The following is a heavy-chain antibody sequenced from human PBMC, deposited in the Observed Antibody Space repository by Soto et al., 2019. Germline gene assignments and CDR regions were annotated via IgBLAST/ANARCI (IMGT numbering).Heavy chain of an antibody. CDR2: IYYSGST. V-gene: IGHV4-61*01. Sequence: QVQLQESGPGLVKPSETLSLTCTVSGGSVNSGSYYWGWIRQPPGKGLEWIGYIYYSGSTNYNPSLKSRVTISVDTSKNQFSLKLSSVTAADTAVYYCARWWRGWFDPWGQGTLVTVSS. J-gene: IGHJ5*02. CDR1: GGSVNSGSYY. D-gene: IGHD2-15*01. CDR3: ARWWRGWFDP.